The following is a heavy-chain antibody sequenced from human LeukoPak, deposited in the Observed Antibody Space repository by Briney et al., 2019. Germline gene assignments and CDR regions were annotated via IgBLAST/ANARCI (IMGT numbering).Heavy chain of an antibody. CDR2: VYYTGIT. CDR3: ARGVSSVAAPPSDK. V-gene: IGHV4-59*01. D-gene: IGHD6-6*01. CDR1: GGSISSYY. Sequence: SETLSLTCTVSGGSISSYYWSWIRQPPGKGLEWIGYVYYTGITNYNPSLKSRVTMSVDTSKNQFSPKLSSVTAADTAVYYCARGVSSVAAPPSDKWGQGTLVTVSS. J-gene: IGHJ4*02.